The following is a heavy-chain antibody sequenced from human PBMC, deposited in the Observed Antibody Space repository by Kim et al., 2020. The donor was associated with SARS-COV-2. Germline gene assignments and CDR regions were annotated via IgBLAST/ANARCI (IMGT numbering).Heavy chain of an antibody. V-gene: IGHV3-7*03. Sequence: GWSLRLSCAASGLSFTTYWMSWVRQAPGMGLECVANINQDGNGRYYLDSVKGRFTISRDNAKNSLYLEMNSLRADDTAVYYCATCRRRRCDYWGQGTLVTVSS. D-gene: IGHD4-17*01. CDR2: INQDGNGR. J-gene: IGHJ4*02. CDR1: GLSFTTYW. CDR3: ATCRRRRCDY.